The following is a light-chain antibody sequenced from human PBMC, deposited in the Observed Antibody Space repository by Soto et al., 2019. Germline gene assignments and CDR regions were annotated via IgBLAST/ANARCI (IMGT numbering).Light chain of an antibody. V-gene: IGKV3-20*01. Sequence: EIGLTQSPGTLSLSPGERATLSCRASQSISSSYLAWYQQKPGQAPRLLVYGASSMATGIPDRFSGSGSGTDFTLTISRLEPEDFAVYYCQQYGSSRFTFGPGTKVDIK. J-gene: IGKJ3*01. CDR3: QQYGSSRFT. CDR1: QSISSSY. CDR2: GAS.